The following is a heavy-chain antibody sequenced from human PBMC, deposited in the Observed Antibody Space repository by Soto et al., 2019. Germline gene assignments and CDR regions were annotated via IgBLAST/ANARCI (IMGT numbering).Heavy chain of an antibody. D-gene: IGHD2-15*01. J-gene: IGHJ4*02. Sequence: QITLKESGPTLVKPTQTLTLTCTFSGFSLSTSGVGVGWIRQPPGKALEWLALIYWDDDKRYSPSLKSRLTITKDTSKNQVVLTMSNMDPVDTATYYCAHRPSYCSGGSCYSGFDYWGQGTLVTVSS. CDR1: GFSLSTSGVG. V-gene: IGHV2-5*02. CDR2: IYWDDDK. CDR3: AHRPSYCSGGSCYSGFDY.